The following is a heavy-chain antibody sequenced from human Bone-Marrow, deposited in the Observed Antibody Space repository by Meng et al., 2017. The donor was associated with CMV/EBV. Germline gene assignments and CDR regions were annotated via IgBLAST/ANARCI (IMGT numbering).Heavy chain of an antibody. D-gene: IGHD3-3*01. CDR3: ARDTAGSRYDFWSGYYGLSDYYYGMDV. V-gene: IGHV3-20*04. J-gene: IGHJ6*02. Sequence: GESLKISCAASGFTFDDYGMSWVRQAPGKGLEWVSGINWNGGSTGYADSVKGRFTISRDNAKNSLYLQMNSLRAEDTAVYYCARDTAGSRYDFWSGYYGLSDYYYGMDVWGQGTTVTVSS. CDR2: INWNGGST. CDR1: GFTFDDYG.